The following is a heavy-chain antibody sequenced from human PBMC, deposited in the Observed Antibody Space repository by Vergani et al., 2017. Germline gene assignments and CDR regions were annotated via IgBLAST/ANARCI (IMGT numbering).Heavy chain of an antibody. CDR1: GYSITNYW. CDR2: IYAGDSDV. D-gene: IGHD3-3*01. CDR3: AKTHDFSSLYSSYSWFDP. V-gene: IGHV5-51*03. J-gene: IGHJ5*02. Sequence: EVQLVQSGAEVKKPGESLNISCQGSGYSITNYWIAWVRQRPGKGLEWMGIIYAGDSDVRYSPSFQGQVTMSVDKSLSTAYLQWSNLKASDTATYYCAKTHDFSSLYSSYSWFDPWGQGTQVTVSS.